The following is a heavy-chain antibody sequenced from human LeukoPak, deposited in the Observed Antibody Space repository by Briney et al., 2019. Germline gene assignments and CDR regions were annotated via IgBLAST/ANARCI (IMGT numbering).Heavy chain of an antibody. Sequence: PGGSLRLSCAASGFTFSSYWMSWVRQAPGKGLEWVANIKQGGSEKYYVDSVKVRFTISRDNAKNSLYLQMNSLRAEDTAVYYCARGGIVGAIWFDPWGQGTLVTVSS. D-gene: IGHD1-26*01. CDR2: IKQGGSEK. CDR1: GFTFSSYW. J-gene: IGHJ5*02. CDR3: ARGGIVGAIWFDP. V-gene: IGHV3-7*01.